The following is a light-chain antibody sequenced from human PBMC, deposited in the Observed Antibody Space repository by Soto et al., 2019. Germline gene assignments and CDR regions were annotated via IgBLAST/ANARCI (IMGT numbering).Light chain of an antibody. CDR1: QTVSSN. V-gene: IGKV3-15*01. CDR2: GAS. Sequence: EIVMTQSPATLSVSPGERATLSCMASQTVSSNLAWYQQKPGQAPTLLIYGASTRATGIPARFSGSGSGTEFTITISSLQYEDFAVYYCQQYNNWSPYTFGQGTKLEIK. J-gene: IGKJ2*01. CDR3: QQYNNWSPYT.